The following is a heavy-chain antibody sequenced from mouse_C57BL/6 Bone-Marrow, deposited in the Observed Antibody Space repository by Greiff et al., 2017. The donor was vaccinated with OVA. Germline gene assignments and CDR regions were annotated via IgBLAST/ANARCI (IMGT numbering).Heavy chain of an antibody. Sequence: VHVKQSGAELVRPGASVKLSCTASGFNIKDDYMHWVKQRPEQGLEWIGWIDPENGDTEYASKFQGKATITADTSSNTAYLQRSSLTSEDTAVYYCTTWGGNYDFDYWGQGTTLTVSS. CDR2: IDPENGDT. CDR3: TTWGGNYDFDY. CDR1: GFNIKDDY. J-gene: IGHJ2*01. D-gene: IGHD2-1*01. V-gene: IGHV14-4*01.